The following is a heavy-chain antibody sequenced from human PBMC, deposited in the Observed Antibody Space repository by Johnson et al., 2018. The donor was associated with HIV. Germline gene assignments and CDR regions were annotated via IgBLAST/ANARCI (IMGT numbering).Heavy chain of an antibody. D-gene: IGHD1-14*01. Sequence: VQLVESGGGLVQPGGSLRLSCTASGFTFRSFWMTWVRQAPGKGLEWVANIKQDGSEKHYVDSVKGRFIISRDNAKNSLYLQMNSLRAEDTAVYYCARDESYRKYALTALDIWGQGTMVTVSS. CDR2: IKQDGSEK. V-gene: IGHV3-7*05. CDR1: GFTFRSFW. J-gene: IGHJ3*02. CDR3: ARDESYRKYALTALDI.